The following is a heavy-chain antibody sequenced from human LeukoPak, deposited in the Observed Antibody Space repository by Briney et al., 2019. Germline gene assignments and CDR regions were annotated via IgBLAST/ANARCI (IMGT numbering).Heavy chain of an antibody. CDR3: AREPNYSSGRPMDF. Sequence: GGSLRLSCTASGFNLRDFDMHWVRQAPGKGLDWVALISCDGSKQYSADSVKGRFTLSRDESKNTVYLQMSSLRIEDTAVYYCAREPNYSSGRPMDFWGQGTLVTVSS. CDR1: GFNLRDFD. CDR2: ISCDGSKQ. J-gene: IGHJ4*02. V-gene: IGHV3-30-3*01. D-gene: IGHD3-22*01.